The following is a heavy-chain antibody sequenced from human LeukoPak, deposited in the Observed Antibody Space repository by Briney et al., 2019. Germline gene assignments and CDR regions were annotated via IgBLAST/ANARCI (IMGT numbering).Heavy chain of an antibody. CDR3: AKDRYYDSSGPLAFDY. CDR2: ISGSGGST. V-gene: IGHV3-23*01. D-gene: IGHD3-22*01. Sequence: RTGGPLRLSCAASGFTFSSYAMSWVRQAPGKGLEWVSAISGSGGSTYYADSVKGRFTISRDNSKNTLYLQMNSLRAEDTAVYYCAKDRYYDSSGPLAFDYWGQGTLVTVSS. CDR1: GFTFSSYA. J-gene: IGHJ4*02.